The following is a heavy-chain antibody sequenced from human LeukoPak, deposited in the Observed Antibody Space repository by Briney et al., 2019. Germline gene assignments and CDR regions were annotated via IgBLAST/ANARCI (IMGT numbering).Heavy chain of an antibody. J-gene: IGHJ4*02. V-gene: IGHV3-74*01. D-gene: IGHD2-15*01. CDR3: VRDGLVAPSFDY. CDR1: GFTFSSHW. CDR2: IKPDGSSI. Sequence: QTGGSLRLSCAASGFTFSSHWMHWVRQAPGKGLVWVSRIKPDGSSIDYVDSVKGRFTISRDNAKNAMYLQMNSLRAEDTAVYYCVRDGLVAPSFDYWGPGTLVTVSS.